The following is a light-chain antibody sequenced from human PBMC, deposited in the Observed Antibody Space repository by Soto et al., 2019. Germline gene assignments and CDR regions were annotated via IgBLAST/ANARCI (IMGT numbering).Light chain of an antibody. J-gene: IGKJ1*01. Sequence: EIVLTQSPDTLSLSPGQRATLSCRASQSVSANYVAWYQQKPGQAPRLLIYGASTRAAIIPARFSGSGSGTEFTLTISSLQPEDFAVYYCQQYNKWPRTFGQGTKVDIK. V-gene: IGKV3-15*01. CDR3: QQYNKWPRT. CDR2: GAS. CDR1: QSVSAN.